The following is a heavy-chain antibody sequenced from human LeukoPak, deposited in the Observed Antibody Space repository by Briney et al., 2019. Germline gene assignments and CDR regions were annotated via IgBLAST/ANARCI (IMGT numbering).Heavy chain of an antibody. D-gene: IGHD3-3*02. V-gene: IGHV3-30-3*01. CDR2: ISYDGSNK. J-gene: IGHJ4*02. CDR3: ARDFLLAYYFDY. Sequence: PGGSLRLSCAASGFTFSSYAMHWARQAPGKGLEWVAVISYDGSNKYYADSVKGRFTISRDNSKNTLYLQMNSLRAEDTAVYYCARDFLLAYYFDYWGQGTLVTVSS. CDR1: GFTFSSYA.